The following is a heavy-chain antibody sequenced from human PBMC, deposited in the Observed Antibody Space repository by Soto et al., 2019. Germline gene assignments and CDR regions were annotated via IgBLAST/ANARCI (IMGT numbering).Heavy chain of an antibody. CDR3: ARDLYSSSARYFDY. Sequence: EVQLVESGGGLVKPGGSLRLSCAASGFTFSSYSMNWVRQAPGKGLEWVSSISSSSSYIYYADSVKGRFTISRDNAKNSRYLQMNSLRAEDTAVYYWARDLYSSSARYFDYWGQGTRVTVSS. V-gene: IGHV3-21*01. CDR2: ISSSSSYI. CDR1: GFTFSSYS. J-gene: IGHJ4*02. D-gene: IGHD6-6*01.